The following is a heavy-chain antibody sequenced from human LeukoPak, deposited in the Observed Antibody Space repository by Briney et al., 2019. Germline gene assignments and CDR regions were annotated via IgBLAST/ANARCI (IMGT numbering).Heavy chain of an antibody. Sequence: GGSLRLSCAASGFTFSSYAMSWARQAPGKGLEWVSSISSSSSYIYYADSVKGRFTISRDNAKNSLYLQMNSLRAEDTAVYYCARDYAGITIFGVVPEIWGQGTMVTVSS. CDR1: GFTFSSYA. CDR2: ISSSSSYI. V-gene: IGHV3-21*01. CDR3: ARDYAGITIFGVVPEI. J-gene: IGHJ3*02. D-gene: IGHD3-3*01.